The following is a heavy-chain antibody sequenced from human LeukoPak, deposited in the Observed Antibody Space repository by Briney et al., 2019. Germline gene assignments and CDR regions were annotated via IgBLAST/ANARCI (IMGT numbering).Heavy chain of an antibody. V-gene: IGHV3-66*01. CDR3: ARVHCSSTSCPPPDAFDI. D-gene: IGHD2-2*01. J-gene: IGHJ3*02. CDR1: GFTVSSNY. Sequence: GGSLRLSCAASGFTVSSNYMSWVRQAPGKGLEWVSVIYSGGSTYYADSVKGRFTISRDNSKNTLYLQMNSLRAEDMAVYYCARVHCSSTSCPPPDAFDIWGQGTMVTVSS. CDR2: IYSGGST.